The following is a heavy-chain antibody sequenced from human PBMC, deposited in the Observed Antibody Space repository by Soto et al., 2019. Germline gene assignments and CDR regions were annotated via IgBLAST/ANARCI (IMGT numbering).Heavy chain of an antibody. Sequence: GGFLRLSCAASGFTVSSNYMSWVRQAPGKGLEWVSVIYSGGSTYYADSVKGRFTISRDNSKNTLYLQMNSLRAEDTAVYYCARDISIFGAQKWDYGMDVWGQGTTVTVSS. CDR1: GFTVSSNY. J-gene: IGHJ6*02. CDR2: IYSGGST. V-gene: IGHV3-53*01. D-gene: IGHD3-3*01. CDR3: ARDISIFGAQKWDYGMDV.